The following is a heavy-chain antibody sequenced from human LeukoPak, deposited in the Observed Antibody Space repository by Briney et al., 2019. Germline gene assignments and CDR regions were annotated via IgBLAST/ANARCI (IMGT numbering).Heavy chain of an antibody. CDR2: MYTSGST. CDR3: ARADIVVVPAALYWYFDL. Sequence: SETLSLTCTVSGGSICSGSYYWSWIRQPAGKGLEWIGRMYTSGSTNYNPSLKSRVTISVDTSKNQFSLKLSSVTAADTAVYYCARADIVVVPAALYWYFDLWGRGTLVTVSS. CDR1: GGSICSGSYY. D-gene: IGHD2-2*01. V-gene: IGHV4-61*02. J-gene: IGHJ2*01.